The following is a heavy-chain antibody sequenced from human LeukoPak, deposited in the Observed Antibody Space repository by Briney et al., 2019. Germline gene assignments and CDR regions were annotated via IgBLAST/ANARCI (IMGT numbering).Heavy chain of an antibody. CDR3: ATDYYDSSGYSVGPVFY. V-gene: IGHV3-23*01. CDR2: ISGGGGST. J-gene: IGHJ4*02. Sequence: GGSLRLSCAASGFTFSSYAMSWVRQAPGKGLEWVSAISGGGGSTYYADSVKGRFTISRDNSKNTLYLQMNSLRAEDTAVYYCATDYYDSSGYSVGPVFYWGQGTLVTVSS. D-gene: IGHD3-22*01. CDR1: GFTFSSYA.